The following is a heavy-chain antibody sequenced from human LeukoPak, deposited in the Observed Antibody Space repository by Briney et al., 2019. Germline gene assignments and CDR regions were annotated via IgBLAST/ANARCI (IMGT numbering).Heavy chain of an antibody. V-gene: IGHV1-69*05. Sequence: SVKVSCKASGGTFSSYAISWVRQAPGQGLEWMGGIIPIFGTANYAQKIQGRVTITTDESTSTAYMELSSLRSEDTAVYYCARDSSSSSFRSWFDPWAREPWSPSPQ. J-gene: IGHJ5*02. CDR3: ARDSSSSSFRSWFDP. CDR2: IIPIFGTA. CDR1: GGTFSSYA. D-gene: IGHD6-6*01.